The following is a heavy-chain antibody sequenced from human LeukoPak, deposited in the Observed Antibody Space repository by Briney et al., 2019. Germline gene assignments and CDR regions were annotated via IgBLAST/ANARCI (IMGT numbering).Heavy chain of an antibody. V-gene: IGHV1-2*02. Sequence: ASVKVSCKASGYTFTGYYMHWARQAPGQGLEWMGWINPNSGGTNYAQKFQGRVTMTRDTSISTAYMELSRLRSDDTAVYYCARYYYDSSGYYDGWFDPWGQGTLVTVSS. CDR3: ARYYYDSSGYYDGWFDP. J-gene: IGHJ5*02. CDR1: GYTFTGYY. CDR2: INPNSGGT. D-gene: IGHD3-22*01.